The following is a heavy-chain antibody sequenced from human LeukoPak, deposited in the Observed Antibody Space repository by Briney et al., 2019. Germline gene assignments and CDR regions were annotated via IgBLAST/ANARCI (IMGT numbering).Heavy chain of an antibody. CDR3: ARDPGDFWSGYYRSWYFDL. V-gene: IGHV7-4-1*02. D-gene: IGHD3-3*01. CDR2: INTNTGNP. J-gene: IGHJ2*01. Sequence: GASVKVSCKASGYTFTSYAMNWVRQAPGQGLEWMGWINTNTGNPTYAQGFTGRFVFSLDTSVSTAYLQISSLKAEDTAVYYCARDPGDFWSGYYRSWYFDLWGRGTLVTVSS. CDR1: GYTFTSYA.